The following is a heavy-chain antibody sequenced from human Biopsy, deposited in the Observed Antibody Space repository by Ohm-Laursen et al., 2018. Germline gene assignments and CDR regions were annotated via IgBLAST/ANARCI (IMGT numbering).Heavy chain of an antibody. V-gene: IGHV1-18*04. CDR1: GYTFTAYG. CDR3: ARDPGYDFWSGSDPFDI. CDR2: ISTYNDDT. Sequence: GASVKVSCKTSGYTFTAYGISWVRQAPGQGLEWMGWISTYNDDTNIAQKFQGRVSMTTDTSTRTAYMELRSLRSSDTAIYFCARDPGYDFWSGSDPFDIWGQGTLVTVS. D-gene: IGHD3-3*01. J-gene: IGHJ3*02.